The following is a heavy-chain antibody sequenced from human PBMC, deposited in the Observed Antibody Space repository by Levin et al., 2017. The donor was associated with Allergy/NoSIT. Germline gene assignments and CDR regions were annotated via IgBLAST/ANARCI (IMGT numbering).Heavy chain of an antibody. CDR2: IDPSDSYT. Sequence: LGESLKISCKGSGYSFTSYWISWVRQMPGKGLEWMGRIDPSDSYTNYSPSFQGHVTISADKSISTAYLQWSSLKASDTAMYYCASPLPIYGSGSYYRIWGQGTMVTVSS. CDR1: GYSFTSYW. CDR3: ASPLPIYGSGSYYRI. V-gene: IGHV5-10-1*01. D-gene: IGHD3-10*01. J-gene: IGHJ3*02.